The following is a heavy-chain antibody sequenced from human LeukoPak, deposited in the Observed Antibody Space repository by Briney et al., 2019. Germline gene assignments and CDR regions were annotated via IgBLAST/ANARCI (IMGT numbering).Heavy chain of an antibody. CDR3: ARDGVAPGIYFDY. CDR1: GFTFSSYS. CDR2: ISSSSSTI. D-gene: IGHD2-2*01. V-gene: IGHV3-48*01. Sequence: GGSLRLSCAASGFTFSSYSMNWVRQAPGKGLEWVSYISSSSSTIYYADSVKGRFTISRDNAKNSLHLQVNSLRAEDSAVYYCARDGVAPGIYFDYWGQGTLVIVSS. J-gene: IGHJ4*02.